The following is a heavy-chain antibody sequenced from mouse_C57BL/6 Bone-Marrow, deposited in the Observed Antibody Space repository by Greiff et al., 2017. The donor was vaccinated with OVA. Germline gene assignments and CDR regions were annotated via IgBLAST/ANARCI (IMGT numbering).Heavy chain of an antibody. D-gene: IGHD1-1*01. J-gene: IGHJ1*03. CDR1: GFTFSSYT. V-gene: IGHV5-9*01. CDR2: ISGGGGNT. Sequence: EVQLVESGGGLVKPGGSLKLSCAASGFTFSSYTMSWVRQTPEKRLEWVATISGGGGNTYYPDSVKGRFTISRDNAKNTLYLQMSSLRSEDTALYYCARQGGRLLRSYWYFDVWGTGTTVTVSS. CDR3: ARQGGRLLRSYWYFDV.